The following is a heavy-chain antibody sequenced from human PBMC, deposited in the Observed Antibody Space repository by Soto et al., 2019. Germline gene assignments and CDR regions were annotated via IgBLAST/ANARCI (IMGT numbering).Heavy chain of an antibody. Sequence: EVQLFESGGGLVQPGGSLRLSCAASGFTFSSFAMSWVRQATGKGLEWVSVISGGGITHYSNSVKGRFTISRDNSKNMVYLEMTTLRAEDTALYYCVKGANYVGLFDSWGQGTLVTVST. V-gene: IGHV3-23*01. CDR1: GFTFSSFA. D-gene: IGHD3-16*01. J-gene: IGHJ5*01. CDR2: ISGGGIT. CDR3: VKGANYVGLFDS.